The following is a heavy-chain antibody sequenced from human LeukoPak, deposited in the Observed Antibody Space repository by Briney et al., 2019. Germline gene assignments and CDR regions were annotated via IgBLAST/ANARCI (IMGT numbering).Heavy chain of an antibody. CDR2: IKRDGSEK. D-gene: IGHD3-22*01. CDR1: GFTFSSYW. J-gene: IGHJ4*02. V-gene: IGHV3-7*03. CDR3: ARGSYYYDGSGHHYYFGY. Sequence: GGSLRLSCAASGFTFSSYWMSWVRQAPGKGLEWVANIKRDGSEKYYVDSVKGRFTISRDNARNSLYLQMNSLRAEDTAVYYCARGSYYYDGSGHHYYFGYWGQGTLVTVSS.